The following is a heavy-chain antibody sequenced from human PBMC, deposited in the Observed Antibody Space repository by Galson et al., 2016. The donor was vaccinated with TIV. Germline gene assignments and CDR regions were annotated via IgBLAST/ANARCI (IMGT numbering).Heavy chain of an antibody. CDR1: GFTFSFYE. CDR2: SSNDGSTI. CDR3: ASETSFGSVWYEGYFDS. J-gene: IGHJ4*02. D-gene: IGHD6-19*01. Sequence: SLRLSCAASGFTFSFYEMNWVRQAPGKGLEWISYSSNDGSTIYYADSVKGRFTISRDNARNSLSLQMNSLRGEDAAIYYFASETSFGSVWYEGYFDSWCQGTQVTVSS. V-gene: IGHV3-48*03.